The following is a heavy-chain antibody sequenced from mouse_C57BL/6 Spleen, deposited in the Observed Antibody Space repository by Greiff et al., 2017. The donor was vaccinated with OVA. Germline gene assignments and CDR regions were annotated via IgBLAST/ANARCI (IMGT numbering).Heavy chain of an antibody. CDR3: ASTTVRYFDV. V-gene: IGHV1-22*01. CDR1: GYTFTDYN. CDR2: INPNNGGT. J-gene: IGHJ1*03. D-gene: IGHD1-1*01. Sequence: EVQLQQSGPELVKPGASVKMSCKASGYTFTDYNMHWVKQSHGKSLEWIGYINPNNGGTSYNQKFKGKATLTVNKSSSTAYMELRSLTSEDFAVYYCASTTVRYFDVWGTGTTVTVSS.